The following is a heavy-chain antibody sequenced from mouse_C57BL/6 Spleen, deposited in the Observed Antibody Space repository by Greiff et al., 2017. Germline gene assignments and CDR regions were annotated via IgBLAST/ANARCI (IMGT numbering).Heavy chain of an antibody. CDR1: GYTFTSYW. J-gene: IGHJ2*01. V-gene: IGHV1-64*01. D-gene: IGHD1-1*01. Sequence: VQLQQPGAELVKPGASVKLSCKASGYTFTSYWMHWVKQRPGQGLEWIGMIHPNSGSTNYNEKFKSKATLTVDKSSSTAYMQLSGLTSEDSAVYYCARFITTVYYFDYWGQGTTLTVSS. CDR3: ARFITTVYYFDY. CDR2: IHPNSGST.